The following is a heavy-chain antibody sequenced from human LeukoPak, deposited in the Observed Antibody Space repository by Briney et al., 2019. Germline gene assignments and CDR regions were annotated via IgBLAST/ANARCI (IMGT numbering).Heavy chain of an antibody. J-gene: IGHJ3*02. D-gene: IGHD4-11*01. CDR2: ISYAGNNK. V-gene: IGHV3-30*04. CDR1: GFTFSSYA. Sequence: GGSLRLSCAASGFTFSSYAMHWVRQAPGKGLEWVAVISYAGNNKYYADSVKGRFTISRDNSKYTLFLQMNSLRPEDTAVYYCSRGQHRVTYSDDGFDIWGQGTMVTVSS. CDR3: SRGQHRVTYSDDGFDI.